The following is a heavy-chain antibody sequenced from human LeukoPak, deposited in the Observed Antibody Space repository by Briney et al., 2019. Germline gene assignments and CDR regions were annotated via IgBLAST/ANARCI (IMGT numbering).Heavy chain of an antibody. CDR2: ISGSGGST. CDR1: GFTFSSYA. CDR3: ARDARLRFLEWFPSYFDY. D-gene: IGHD3-3*01. Sequence: PGGSLRLSCAASGFTFSSYAMSWVRQAPGKGLEWVSAISGSGGSTYYADSVKGRFTISRDNSKNTLYLQMNSLRAEDTAVYYCARDARLRFLEWFPSYFDYWGQGTLVTVSS. V-gene: IGHV3-23*01. J-gene: IGHJ4*02.